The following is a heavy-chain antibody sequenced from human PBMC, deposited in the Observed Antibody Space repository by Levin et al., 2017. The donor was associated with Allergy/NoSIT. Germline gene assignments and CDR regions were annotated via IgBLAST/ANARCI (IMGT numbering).Heavy chain of an antibody. V-gene: IGHV4-34*01. CDR1: GGSFSGSY. CDR2: INHSGST. Sequence: SQTLSLTCAVYGGSFSGSYWSWIRQPPGKGLEWIGEINHSGSTNYNPSLKSRVTISVDTSKNQFSLKLSSVTAADTAVYYCARNGGKYVWGSYYFDYWGQGTLVTVSS. CDR3: ARNGGKYVWGSYYFDY. J-gene: IGHJ4*02. D-gene: IGHD3-16*01.